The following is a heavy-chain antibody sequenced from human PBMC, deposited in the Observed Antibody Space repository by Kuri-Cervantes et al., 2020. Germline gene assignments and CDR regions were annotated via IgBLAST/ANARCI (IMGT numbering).Heavy chain of an antibody. V-gene: IGHV3-30*18. CDR1: GFTFSSYG. J-gene: IGHJ4*02. D-gene: IGHD4-11*01. Sequence: GGSLRLSCAASGFTFSSYGMHWVRQAPGKGLEWVAVISYDGSNKYYADSVKGRFTISRDNSKNTLYLQMNSLRAEDTAVYYCAKDGSYSNNLADFDYWGRGTLVTVSS. CDR2: ISYDGSNK. CDR3: AKDGSYSNNLADFDY.